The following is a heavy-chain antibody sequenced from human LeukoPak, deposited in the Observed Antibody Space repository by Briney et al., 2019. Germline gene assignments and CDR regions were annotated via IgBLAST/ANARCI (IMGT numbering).Heavy chain of an antibody. D-gene: IGHD3-22*01. CDR1: GGSISSSSYY. J-gene: IGHJ3*02. Sequence: SETLSLTCTVSGGSISSSSYYWGWIRQPPGKGLEWIGSIYYSGSTCYNPSLKSRVTISVDTSKNQFSLKLSSVTAADTAVYYCARDQAYYYDSSGYSFGDAFDIWGQGTMVTVSS. CDR2: IYYSGST. CDR3: ARDQAYYYDSSGYSFGDAFDI. V-gene: IGHV4-39*07.